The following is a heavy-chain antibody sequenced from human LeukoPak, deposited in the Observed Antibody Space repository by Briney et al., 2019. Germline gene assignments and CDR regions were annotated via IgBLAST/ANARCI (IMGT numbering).Heavy chain of an antibody. CDR1: GYTFINYA. CDR3: ASEYYYGSGSYPI. V-gene: IGHV1-3*01. D-gene: IGHD3-10*01. Sequence: ASVKVSCKASGYTFINYAMHWVRQAPGQRLEWMGWINAGNGNTKYSQKFQGRVTTTRDTSASTAYMELSSLRSEDTAVYYCASEYYYGSGSYPIWGQGTLVTVSS. J-gene: IGHJ4*02. CDR2: INAGNGNT.